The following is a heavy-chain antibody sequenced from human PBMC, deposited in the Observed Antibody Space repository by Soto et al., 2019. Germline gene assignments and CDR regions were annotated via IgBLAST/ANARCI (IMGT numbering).Heavy chain of an antibody. CDR1: GFPFSSYG. J-gene: IGHJ4*02. Sequence: GGSLRLSCAASGFPFSSYGMHWVRQAPGKGLEWVAVIWYDGSNKYYADSVKGRFTISRDNSKNTLYLQMNSLRAEDTAVYYCARERPYSSGSRWIDYWGQGTLVTVSS. D-gene: IGHD6-19*01. V-gene: IGHV3-33*01. CDR2: IWYDGSNK. CDR3: ARERPYSSGSRWIDY.